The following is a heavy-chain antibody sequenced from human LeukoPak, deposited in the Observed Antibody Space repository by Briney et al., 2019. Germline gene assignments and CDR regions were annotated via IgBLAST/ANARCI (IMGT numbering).Heavy chain of an antibody. J-gene: IGHJ5*02. V-gene: IGHV3-7*03. CDR3: ARYALWFGPHNWFDP. CDR1: EFTFSSYG. CDR2: IKQDGSEK. Sequence: GRSLRLSCAASEFTFSSYGMHWVRQAPGKGLEWVANIKQDGSEKYYVDSVKGRFTISRDNAKNSLYLQMNSLRAEDTAVYYCARYALWFGPHNWFDPWGQGTLVTVSS. D-gene: IGHD3-10*01.